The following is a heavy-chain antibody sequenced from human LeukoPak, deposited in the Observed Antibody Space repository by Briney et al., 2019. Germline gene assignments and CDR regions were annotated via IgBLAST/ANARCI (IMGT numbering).Heavy chain of an antibody. V-gene: IGHV3-11*06. Sequence: GGSLRLSCADSGFIISDSYMSWFRQAPGKGLEWVSSISSSSSYIYYADSVKGRFTISRDNAKNSLYLQMNSLRAEDTAVYYCAREIDYGEVSSDYWGQGTLVTVSS. J-gene: IGHJ4*02. CDR2: ISSSSSYI. CDR1: GFIISDSY. D-gene: IGHD4-17*01. CDR3: AREIDYGEVSSDY.